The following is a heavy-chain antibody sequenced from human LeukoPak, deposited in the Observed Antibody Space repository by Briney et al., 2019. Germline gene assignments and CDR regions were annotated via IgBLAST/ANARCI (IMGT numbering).Heavy chain of an antibody. V-gene: IGHV3-33*01. CDR2: IWYDGGNK. CDR3: ARAVVEMATIEAPYPAGYFDY. J-gene: IGHJ4*02. Sequence: GGSLRPSCAASGFTFSSYGMHWVRQAPGKGLEWVAVIWYDGGNKYYADSVKGRFTISRDNSKNTLYLQMNSLRAEDTAVYYCARAVVEMATIEAPYPAGYFDYWGQGTLVTVSS. D-gene: IGHD5-24*01. CDR1: GFTFSSYG.